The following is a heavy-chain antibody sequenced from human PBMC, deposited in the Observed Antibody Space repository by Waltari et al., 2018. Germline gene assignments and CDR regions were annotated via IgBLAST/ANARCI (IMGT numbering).Heavy chain of an antibody. V-gene: IGHV4-34*01. D-gene: IGHD5-12*01. Sequence: QVQLQQWGAGLLKPSETLSLTCVVDGGSFSGYYWSWIRQPPEKGLEWIGEINYSGSTQYNPSLKRRVTISIDTSKNQFSLNLRSVTAADMGVYYCARGGYSGYEPRRWFDSLGQGTLVTVAS. CDR2: INYSGST. J-gene: IGHJ5*01. CDR1: GGSFSGYY. CDR3: ARGGYSGYEPRRWFDS.